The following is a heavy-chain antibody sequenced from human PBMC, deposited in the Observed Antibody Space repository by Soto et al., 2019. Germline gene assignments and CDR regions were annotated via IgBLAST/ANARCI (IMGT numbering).Heavy chain of an antibody. Sequence: ASVKVSCKASGYTFAGYYMHWVRQAPGQGLEWMGWINTNSGDTQYAQKFQGRVTMTSDTSISTAYMELRSLRVDDTAVYYCARDHQDLILYNWFDPWGQGTRVTVSS. V-gene: IGHV1-2*02. CDR2: INTNSGDT. CDR3: ARDHQDLILYNWFDP. D-gene: IGHD3-16*01. J-gene: IGHJ5*02. CDR1: GYTFAGYY.